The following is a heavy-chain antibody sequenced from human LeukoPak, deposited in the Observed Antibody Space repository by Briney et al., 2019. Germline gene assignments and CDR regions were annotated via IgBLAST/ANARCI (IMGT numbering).Heavy chain of an antibody. V-gene: IGHV4-59*01. J-gene: IGHJ2*01. Sequence: SETLSLTCSVSGGSINNYYWSWIRQPPGKGLEWIGYIHYSGATDYNPPFKGRVTISLDTSKNHFSLRLSSVTAADTAVYYCARDKGRYDILTGTSIPWYFDLWGRGTLVTVSS. D-gene: IGHD3-9*01. CDR3: ARDKGRYDILTGTSIPWYFDL. CDR2: IHYSGAT. CDR1: GGSINNYY.